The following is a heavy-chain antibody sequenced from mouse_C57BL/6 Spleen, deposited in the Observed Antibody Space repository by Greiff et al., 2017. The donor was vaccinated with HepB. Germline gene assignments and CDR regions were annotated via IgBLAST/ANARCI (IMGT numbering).Heavy chain of an antibody. Sequence: VQLKQSGPELVKPGASVKISCKASGYSFTDYNMNWVKQSNGKSLEWIGVINPNYGTTSYNQKFKGKATLTVDQSSSTAYMQLNSLTSEDSAVYYCARGRQLRLFKTMDYWGQGTSVTVSS. J-gene: IGHJ4*01. D-gene: IGHD3-2*02. CDR1: GYSFTDYN. CDR2: INPNYGTT. V-gene: IGHV1-39*01. CDR3: ARGRQLRLFKTMDY.